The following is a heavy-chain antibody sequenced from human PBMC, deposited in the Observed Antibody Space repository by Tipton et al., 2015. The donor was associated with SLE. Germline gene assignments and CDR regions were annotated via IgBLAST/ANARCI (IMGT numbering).Heavy chain of an antibody. J-gene: IGHJ6*02. CDR1: GFTFSSYE. D-gene: IGHD5-18*01. CDR3: ARDLDGYSYGFYYYYGMDV. V-gene: IGHV3-48*03. CDR2: ISSSGSTI. Sequence: SLRLSCAASGFTFSSYEMNWVRQAPGKGLEWVSYISSSGSTIYYADSVKGRFTISRDNAKNSLYLQMNSLRAEDTAVYYCARDLDGYSYGFYYYYGMDVWGQGTAVTVSS.